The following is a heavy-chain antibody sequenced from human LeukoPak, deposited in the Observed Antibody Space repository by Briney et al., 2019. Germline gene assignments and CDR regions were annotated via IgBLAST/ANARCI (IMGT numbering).Heavy chain of an antibody. D-gene: IGHD3-10*01. V-gene: IGHV4-34*01. CDR3: ARGRRVWSLIIDAFDI. Sequence: PSETLSLTCAVYGGSFSGYYWSWIRQPPGKGLEWIGEINHSGSTNYNPSLKSRVTISVDTSKNQISLKLSSVTAADTAVYYCARGRRVWSLIIDAFDIWGQGTMVTVSS. J-gene: IGHJ3*02. CDR1: GGSFSGYY. CDR2: INHSGST.